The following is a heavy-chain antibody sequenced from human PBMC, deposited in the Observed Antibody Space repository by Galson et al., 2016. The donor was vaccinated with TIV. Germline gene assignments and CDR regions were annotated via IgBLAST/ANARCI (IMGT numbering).Heavy chain of an antibody. Sequence: SVKVSCKAPGGTFSSYAISWVRQAPGQGLEWMGGIIGMFGTTNYAQKFQGRVTITADEFTSTAYMELSSLTSEDTAVYYCARGSTYYHDTLASWGQGTRVTVSS. CDR3: ARGSTYYHDTLAS. J-gene: IGHJ4*02. CDR2: IIGMFGTT. D-gene: IGHD3-9*01. V-gene: IGHV1-69*13. CDR1: GGTFSSYA.